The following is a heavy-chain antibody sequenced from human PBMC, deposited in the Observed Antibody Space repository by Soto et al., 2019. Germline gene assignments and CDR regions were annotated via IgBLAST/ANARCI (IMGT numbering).Heavy chain of an antibody. Sequence: QVQLVQSGAEVKKPGASVKVSCKASGYTFTSYDINWVRQATGQGLEWMGWMNSKSGNTGYAQKFRGRVTMTRNTSISTAYMELSSLRSEDTAVYYCARERTGTTSMDVWGQGTTVTVSS. D-gene: IGHD1-1*01. CDR2: MNSKSGNT. CDR3: ARERTGTTSMDV. CDR1: GYTFTSYD. J-gene: IGHJ6*02. V-gene: IGHV1-8*01.